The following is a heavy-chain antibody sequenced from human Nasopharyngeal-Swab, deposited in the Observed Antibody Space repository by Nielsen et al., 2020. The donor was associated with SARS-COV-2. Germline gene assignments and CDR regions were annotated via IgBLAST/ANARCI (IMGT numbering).Heavy chain of an antibody. J-gene: IGHJ4*02. CDR3: ARPGYDSCGYTSYFDY. CDR2: IYYSGST. Sequence: IRQPPGKGLEWVGSIYYSGSTYYNPSLKRRVTISVDTSKNHFSLKLSSVTAADTAVYYCARPGYDSCGYTSYFDYWGQGTLVTVSS. V-gene: IGHV4-39*01. D-gene: IGHD3-22*01.